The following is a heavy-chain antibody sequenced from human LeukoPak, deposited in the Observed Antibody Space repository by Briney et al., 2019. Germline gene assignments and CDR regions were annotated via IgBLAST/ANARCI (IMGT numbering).Heavy chain of an antibody. CDR1: GFTFSSYE. CDR3: ATPGDASSGLYYMDV. J-gene: IGHJ6*03. D-gene: IGHD5-12*01. V-gene: IGHV1-69*01. CDR2: IIPIFGTA. Sequence: PGGSLRLSCAASGFTFSSYEMNWVLQAPGQGLEWMGGIIPIFGTANYAQKFQGRVTITADESTSTAYMELSSLRSEDTAVYYCATPGDASSGLYYMDVWGKGTTVTISS.